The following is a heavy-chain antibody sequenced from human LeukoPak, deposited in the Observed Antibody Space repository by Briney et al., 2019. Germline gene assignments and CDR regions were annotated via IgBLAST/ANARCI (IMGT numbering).Heavy chain of an antibody. CDR2: IYYSGST. CDR3: ARAPLSGFGELLGAFDI. V-gene: IGHV4-31*03. Sequence: PSETLSLTCTVSGGSISSGGYYWSWIRQHPGKGLEWIGYIYYSGSTYYNPSLKSRVTVSVDTSKNQFSLKLSSVTAADTAVYYCARAPLSGFGELLGAFDIWGQGTMVTVSS. CDR1: GGSISSGGYY. J-gene: IGHJ3*02. D-gene: IGHD3-10*01.